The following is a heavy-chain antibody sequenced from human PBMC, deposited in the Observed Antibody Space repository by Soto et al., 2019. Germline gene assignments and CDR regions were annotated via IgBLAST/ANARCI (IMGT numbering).Heavy chain of an antibody. J-gene: IGHJ5*02. CDR2: INTDGSGT. V-gene: IGHV3-74*01. CDR3: ARSGDSLLFDP. CDR1: GFTFSSDW. D-gene: IGHD2-21*02. Sequence: PGGSLRLSCAASGFTFSSDWMHWVRQAPGKGLVWVSRINTDGSGTSYADSVKGRFTISRDNAKNTLYLQMNSLRAEDTAVYYCARSGDSLLFDPWGQGTLVTVSS.